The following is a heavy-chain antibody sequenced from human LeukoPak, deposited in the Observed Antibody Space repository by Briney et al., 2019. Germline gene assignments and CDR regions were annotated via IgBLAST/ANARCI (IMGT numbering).Heavy chain of an antibody. Sequence: SGTLSLTCAVYGGSFSGYYWSWIRQPPGKGLEWIGEINHSGSTNYNPSLKSRVTISVDTSKNQFSLKLSFVTAADTAVYYCARRYYYGSGELSPWFDPWGQGTLVTVSS. J-gene: IGHJ5*02. CDR3: ARRYYYGSGELSPWFDP. CDR1: GGSFSGYY. V-gene: IGHV4-34*01. D-gene: IGHD3-10*01. CDR2: INHSGST.